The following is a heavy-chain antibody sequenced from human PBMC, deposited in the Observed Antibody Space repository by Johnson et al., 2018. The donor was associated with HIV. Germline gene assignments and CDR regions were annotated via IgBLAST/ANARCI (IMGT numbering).Heavy chain of an antibody. J-gene: IGHJ3*02. CDR2: IKQDGTEK. CDR1: GFTFNSYW. Sequence: VLLVESGGGLVQPGGSLRLSCVVSGFTFNSYWMSWVRQAPGKGLAWVANIKQDGTEKYYVDSMKGRFTIPSENAKNSRDLQINSLRAEDTAVYYCARERGYSSVLWKLSEDAFDIWGQGTMVTVSS. V-gene: IGHV3-7*01. D-gene: IGHD6-19*01. CDR3: ARERGYSSVLWKLSEDAFDI.